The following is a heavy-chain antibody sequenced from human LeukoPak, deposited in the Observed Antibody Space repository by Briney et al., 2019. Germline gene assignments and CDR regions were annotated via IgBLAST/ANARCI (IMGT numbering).Heavy chain of an antibody. J-gene: IGHJ6*03. V-gene: IGHV4-34*01. CDR1: GGSFSGYY. CDR2: INHSGST. CDR3: ASRSSYYYYYYMDV. Sequence: SETLSLTCAVYGGSFSGYYWSWIRQPPGKGLEWIGEINHSGSTNYNPSLKSRVTTSVDTSKNQFSLKLSSVTAADTAVYYCASRSSYYYYYYMDVWGKGTTVTVSS.